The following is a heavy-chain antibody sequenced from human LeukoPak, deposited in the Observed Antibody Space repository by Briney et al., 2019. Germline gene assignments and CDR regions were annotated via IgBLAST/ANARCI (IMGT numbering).Heavy chain of an antibody. V-gene: IGHV4-59*01. CDR1: GGSISSYY. J-gene: IGHJ5*02. Sequence: SETLSLTCTVSGGSISSYYWSWIRQPPGKGLEWIGYIYYSGSTNYNPSLKSRVTISVDTSKNQFSPKLSSVTAADTAVYYCARSPGHNWFDPWGQGTLVTVSS. CDR3: ARSPGHNWFDP. CDR2: IYYSGST.